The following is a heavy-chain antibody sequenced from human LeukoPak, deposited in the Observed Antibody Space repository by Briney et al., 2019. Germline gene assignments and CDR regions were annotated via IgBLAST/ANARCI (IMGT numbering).Heavy chain of an antibody. Sequence: GSLRLSCAASGFTFSNAWMSWVRQAPGKGLEWVGRIKSKTNGGTTDYAAPVKGRFTISRDDSKNTLYLQMNSLKTEDTAVYYCTTSDFWSGYYTSDSWGQGTLVTVSS. V-gene: IGHV3-15*01. D-gene: IGHD3-3*01. CDR2: IKSKTNGGTT. CDR3: TTSDFWSGYYTSDS. CDR1: GFTFSNAW. J-gene: IGHJ4*02.